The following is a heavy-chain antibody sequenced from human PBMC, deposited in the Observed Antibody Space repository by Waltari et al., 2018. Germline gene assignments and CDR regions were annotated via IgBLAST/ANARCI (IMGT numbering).Heavy chain of an antibody. Sequence: EVQLVQSGAEVKKPGESLKISCKGSGYSFTSYWIGWVRQMPGKGLEWMGITDPGDSDTRYSPSFQGQVTISADKSISTAYLQWSSLKASDTAMYYCASGRGDSASWAYNWFDPWGQGTLVIVSS. CDR3: ASGRGDSASWAYNWFDP. V-gene: IGHV5-51*03. CDR2: TDPGDSDT. J-gene: IGHJ5*02. CDR1: GYSFTSYW. D-gene: IGHD2-21*02.